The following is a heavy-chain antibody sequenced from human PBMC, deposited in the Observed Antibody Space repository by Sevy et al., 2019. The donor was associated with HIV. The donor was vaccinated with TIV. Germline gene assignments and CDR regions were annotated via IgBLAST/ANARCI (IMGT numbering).Heavy chain of an antibody. J-gene: IGHJ4*01. V-gene: IGHV1-69*13. D-gene: IGHD3-10*01. Sequence: ASVKVSCKASGGICRSNAISWVRLAPRQGLEWIGGIIAVFGTTNYAQKFQGRVTVTADESRSTAYMELSSLSSEDTAVYYCARDKYYYVSGSFDYWGQGTQVTVSS. CDR1: GGICRSNA. CDR3: ARDKYYYVSGSFDY. CDR2: IIAVFGTT.